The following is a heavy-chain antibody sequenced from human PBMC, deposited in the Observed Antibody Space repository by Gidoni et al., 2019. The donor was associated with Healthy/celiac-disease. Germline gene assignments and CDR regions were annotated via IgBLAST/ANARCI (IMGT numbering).Heavy chain of an antibody. V-gene: IGHV3-30*18. D-gene: IGHD3-3*01. CDR2: ISYDGSNK. Sequence: QVQLVESGGGVVQPGRSLRLSCAASGFTFSSYGMHWVRQAPGKGLEWLAVISYDGSNKYYADSVKGRFTISRDNSKNTLYLQMNSLRAEDTAVYYCAKAFVGVVIIPLAFDPWGQGTLVTVSS. J-gene: IGHJ5*02. CDR3: AKAFVGVVIIPLAFDP. CDR1: GFTFSSYG.